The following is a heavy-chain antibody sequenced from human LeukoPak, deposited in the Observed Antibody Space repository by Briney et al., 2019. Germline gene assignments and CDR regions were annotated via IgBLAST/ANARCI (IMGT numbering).Heavy chain of an antibody. V-gene: IGHV5-51*01. CDR3: ARRKDWYFDL. CDR1: GYRLTSYW. J-gene: IGHJ2*01. CDR2: IYPGDSNT. Sequence: GSLKISCQCSGYRLTSYWMGWVRQGPGQGLEWLGIIYPGDSNTRYSPSLQGQVTISAADSINTAYLQWRSLTASDTTIYYCARRKDWYFDLWGPGTLVTVSS. D-gene: IGHD1-14*01.